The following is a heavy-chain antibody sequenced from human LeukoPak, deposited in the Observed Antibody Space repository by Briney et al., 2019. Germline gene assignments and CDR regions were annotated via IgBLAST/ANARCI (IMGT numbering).Heavy chain of an antibody. CDR1: ADSLSSHY. CDR3: ARDLVTVTKGFDI. D-gene: IGHD4-17*01. Sequence: SETLSPTCDVSADSLSSHYWTWIRQAPGKGLEWTGYISYIGSTNYNPSLKSRVTISIDTSKNQFSLKLSSVTAADTAVYYCARDLVTVTKGFDIWGQGTMVSVSS. CDR2: ISYIGST. V-gene: IGHV4-59*11. J-gene: IGHJ3*02.